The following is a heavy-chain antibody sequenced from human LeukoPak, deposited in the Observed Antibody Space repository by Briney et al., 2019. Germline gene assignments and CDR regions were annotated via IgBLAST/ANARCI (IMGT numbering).Heavy chain of an antibody. CDR2: IYDDNT. D-gene: IGHD3-10*01. V-gene: IGHV3-23*01. CDR1: GFIVSAYA. CDR3: AARKVRGVWFYLDY. Sequence: GVSLRLSCAASGFIVSAYAMDWVRQAPGKGLEWVSTIYDDNTYYADSVKGRFAISTDSSKNTLYLQMNSLRVEDTAVYFCAARKVRGVWFYLDYWGQGTLVTVSS. J-gene: IGHJ4*02.